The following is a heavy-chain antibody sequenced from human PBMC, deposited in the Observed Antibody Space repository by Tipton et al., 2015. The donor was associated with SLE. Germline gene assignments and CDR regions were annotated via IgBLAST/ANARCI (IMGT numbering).Heavy chain of an antibody. CDR3: ARGGYYYGSADAVDI. D-gene: IGHD3-10*01. Sequence: TLSLTCTVSGGSLSSGSFYWSWLRQSAGKGLEWIGRISASGSTNYNPSLTSRVTVSPDTSKNHFSLKLSSVTAADTAVYYCARGGYYYGSADAVDIWGQGTMVTVSS. V-gene: IGHV4-61*02. CDR2: ISASGST. CDR1: GGSLSSGSFY. J-gene: IGHJ3*02.